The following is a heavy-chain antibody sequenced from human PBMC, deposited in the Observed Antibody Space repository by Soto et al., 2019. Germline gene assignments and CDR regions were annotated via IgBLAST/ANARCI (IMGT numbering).Heavy chain of an antibody. Sequence: ASVKVSCKASGYTFTSYYMHWVRQAPGQGLEWMGIINPSGGSTSYAQKFQGRVTMTRDTSTSTVYMELSSLRSEDTAVYYCARENRGYLFSLNYYYGMDVWGQGTTVTVSS. J-gene: IGHJ6*02. CDR3: ARENRGYLFSLNYYYGMDV. CDR2: INPSGGST. D-gene: IGHD3-10*01. V-gene: IGHV1-46*01. CDR1: GYTFTSYY.